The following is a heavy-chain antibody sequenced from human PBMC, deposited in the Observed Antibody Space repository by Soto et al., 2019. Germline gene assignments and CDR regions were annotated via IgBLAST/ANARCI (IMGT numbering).Heavy chain of an antibody. CDR2: VNEDGGEK. CDR1: GFTFSSYY. CDR3: ANGGGAESDY. V-gene: IGHV3-7*01. J-gene: IGHJ4*02. Sequence: LRLSCAASGFTFSSYYMSWVRQAQGKGLEWVANVNEDGGEKYYVDSVKGRFTVSRDKAENSLYLQMNSLRAEDTAVYYCANGGGAESDYWGQGTLVTVSS. D-gene: IGHD1-26*01.